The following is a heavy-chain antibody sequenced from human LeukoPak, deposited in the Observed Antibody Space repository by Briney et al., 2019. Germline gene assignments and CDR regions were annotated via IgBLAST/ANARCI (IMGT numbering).Heavy chain of an antibody. CDR3: ARVGLRGSYQLSD. CDR1: GYTFTGYY. J-gene: IGHJ4*02. V-gene: IGHV1-2*02. D-gene: IGHD1-26*01. Sequence: ASVKVSCKASGYTFTGYYMHWVRQAPGQGLEWMGWINPNSGGTNYAQKFQGRVTMTRDTSISTAYMELSRLRSDHTAVYYCARVGLRGSYQLSDWGQGTLVTVSS. CDR2: INPNSGGT.